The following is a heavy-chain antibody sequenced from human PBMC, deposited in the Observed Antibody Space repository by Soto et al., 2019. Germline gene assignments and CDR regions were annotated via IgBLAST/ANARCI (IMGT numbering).Heavy chain of an antibody. J-gene: IGHJ4*01. Sequence: SETLSLTCTVSGGSISSGDYYWSWILQPPGKGLEWIGYIYYSGSTYYNPSLKSRVTISVDTSKNQFSLKLSSVTAADTAVYYCDRAGGYPEYFDYSGHGTLVTVSS. D-gene: IGHD3-22*01. V-gene: IGHV4-30-4*01. CDR2: IYYSGST. CDR3: DRAGGYPEYFDY. CDR1: GGSISSGDYY.